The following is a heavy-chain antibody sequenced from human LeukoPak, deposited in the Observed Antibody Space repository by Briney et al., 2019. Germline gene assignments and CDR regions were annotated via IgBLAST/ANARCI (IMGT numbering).Heavy chain of an antibody. CDR1: GYTFTDYY. V-gene: IGHV3-11*04. Sequence: GGSLRLSCAASGYTFTDYYMSWIRQAPGKGLEWVSYISSSGSNIYYAESVKGRFTISRGTAKNSPYLQMNSLRAEDTAVYYCARDQSYGDGNWFDPWGQGTLVTVSS. CDR2: ISSSGSNI. J-gene: IGHJ5*02. D-gene: IGHD1-26*01. CDR3: ARDQSYGDGNWFDP.